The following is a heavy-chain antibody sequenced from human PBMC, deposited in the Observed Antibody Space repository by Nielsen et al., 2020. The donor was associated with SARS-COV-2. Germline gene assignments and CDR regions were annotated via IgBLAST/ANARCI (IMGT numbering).Heavy chain of an antibody. J-gene: IGHJ4*02. CDR3: VGGGGGLGY. D-gene: IGHD3-16*01. CDR2: ISSHGYSV. CDR1: GFTSPFTFSSYE. Sequence: GESLKISCSASGFTSPFTFSSYEINWVRQAPGKGLEWVSYISSHGYSVYYEESVKDRFTISRDNAKNSLYLQMNNLRAEDTAVYYCVGGGGGLGYWGQGTLVTVSS. V-gene: IGHV3-48*03.